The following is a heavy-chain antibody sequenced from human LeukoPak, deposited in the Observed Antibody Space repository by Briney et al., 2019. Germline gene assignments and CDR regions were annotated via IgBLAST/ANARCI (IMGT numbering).Heavy chain of an antibody. V-gene: IGHV3-20*04. J-gene: IGHJ4*02. CDR2: INWNGGST. D-gene: IGHD3-10*01. CDR3: ARGYGSGEDGDY. CDR1: GFTFDDYG. Sequence: GGSLRLSCAASGFTFDDYGMSWVRQAPGKGLEWVSGINWNGGSTGYADSLKGRYTISRDNAKNSLYLQMNSLRAEDTALYYCARGYGSGEDGDYWGQGTLVTVSS.